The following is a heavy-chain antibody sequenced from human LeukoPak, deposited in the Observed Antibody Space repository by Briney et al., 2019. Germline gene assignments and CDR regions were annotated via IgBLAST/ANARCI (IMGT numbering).Heavy chain of an antibody. CDR1: GFTFSSYS. V-gene: IGHV3-21*01. Sequence: GGSLRLSCAASGFTFSSYSMNWVRQAPGKGLEWVSSISSSSYIYYADSVKGRFTISRDNAKNSLYLQMNSLRAEDTAVYYCARVVVVPASYYYYYYMDVWGKGTTVTVSS. CDR2: ISSSSYI. J-gene: IGHJ6*03. CDR3: ARVVVVPASYYYYYYMDV. D-gene: IGHD2-2*01.